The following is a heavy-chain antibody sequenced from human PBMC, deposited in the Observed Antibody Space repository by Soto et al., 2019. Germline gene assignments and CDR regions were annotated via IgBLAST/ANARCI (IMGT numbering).Heavy chain of an antibody. CDR1: GLSLSTRGVG. Sequence: QITLKESGPALMEPTQTLTLTCSLSGLSLSTRGVGVGWLRQAPGKALECLAIIYWDNDKRYNPSLKTRLTITKDTTKNQVVLTKTYMEPVDTAIYYSAQRVTYSTNDNVGWFDPWGQGTLVTVS. J-gene: IGHJ5*02. CDR3: AQRVTYSTNDNVGWFDP. V-gene: IGHV2-5*02. D-gene: IGHD1-1*01. CDR2: IYWDNDK.